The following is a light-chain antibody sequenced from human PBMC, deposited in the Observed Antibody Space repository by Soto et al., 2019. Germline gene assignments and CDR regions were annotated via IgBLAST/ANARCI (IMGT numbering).Light chain of an antibody. CDR3: HQRQSWPRT. Sequence: EIVLTQSPATLSPSPGETATLSCRASQCVGTRLAWYQHKPGQAPRLLIYYMSKRATGIPARFSGSGSGTDFTLTISNLAPEDFGVYYCHQRQSWPRTFGQGTKVDIK. V-gene: IGKV3-11*01. J-gene: IGKJ1*01. CDR2: YMS. CDR1: QCVGTR.